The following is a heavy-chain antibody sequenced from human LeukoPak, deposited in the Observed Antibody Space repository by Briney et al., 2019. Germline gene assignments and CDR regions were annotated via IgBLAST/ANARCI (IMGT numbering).Heavy chain of an antibody. V-gene: IGHV4-59*08. CDR3: ARQPSGWAYDAFDI. CDR2: IYYSGST. D-gene: IGHD6-19*01. CDR1: GGSISSYY. Sequence: PSETLSLTCTVSGGSISSYYWSWIRQPPGKGLEWIGYIYYSGSTNYNPSLKSRVTISVDTSKNQFSLKLSSVTAADTAVYYCARQPSGWAYDAFDIWGQGTMVTVSS. J-gene: IGHJ3*02.